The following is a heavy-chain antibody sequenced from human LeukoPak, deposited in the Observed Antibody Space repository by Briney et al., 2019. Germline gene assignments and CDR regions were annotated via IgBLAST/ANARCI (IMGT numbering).Heavy chain of an antibody. CDR3: ARDTFTPLVVVVAATPPDY. CDR1: GGSISSYY. CDR2: IYTSGST. D-gene: IGHD2-15*01. Sequence: PSETLSLTCTVSGGSISSYYWSWIRQPAGKGLEWLGRIYTSGSTNYNPSLKSRVTMSVDTSKNQFSLKLSSVTAADTAVYYCARDTFTPLVVVVAATPPDYWGQGTLVTVSS. J-gene: IGHJ4*02. V-gene: IGHV4-4*07.